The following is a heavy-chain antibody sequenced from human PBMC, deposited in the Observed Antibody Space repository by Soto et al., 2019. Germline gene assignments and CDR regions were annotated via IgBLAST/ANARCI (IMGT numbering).Heavy chain of an antibody. J-gene: IGHJ4*02. CDR3: ARMTTETPYFDY. CDR2: IYPGDSDT. Sequence: CKVSGSSFNRYWICWVRPMPGKGLEWMGIIYPGDSDTRYSPSFQGQVTISADKSISTAYLQWSSLKASDTAMYYCARMTTETPYFDYWGQGTLVTVSS. V-gene: IGHV5-51*01. CDR1: GSSFNRYW. D-gene: IGHD4-17*01.